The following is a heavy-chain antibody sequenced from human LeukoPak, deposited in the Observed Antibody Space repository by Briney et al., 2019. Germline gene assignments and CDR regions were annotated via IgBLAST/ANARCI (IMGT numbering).Heavy chain of an antibody. J-gene: IGHJ4*02. D-gene: IGHD2-15*01. CDR1: GGSISSDY. Sequence: SETLSLTCTVSGGSISSDYWSWIRQPSGKGLEWIGYIYNSGSTNYNPSFKSRVTISVDTSKNQFSLKLSSVTAADTAVYYCARTFGYCSAGSCQHFDYWGQGTLVSVSS. CDR3: ARTFGYCSAGSCQHFDY. CDR2: IYNSGST. V-gene: IGHV4-59*01.